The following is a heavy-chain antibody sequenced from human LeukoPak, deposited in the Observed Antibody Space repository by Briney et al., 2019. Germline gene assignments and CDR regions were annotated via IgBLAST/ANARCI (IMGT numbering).Heavy chain of an antibody. CDR3: ARKGSEYQLLPFDY. J-gene: IGHJ4*02. Sequence: ASVKVSCKASGYTFTGYYMHWVRQAPGQGLEWMGWINPNSGGTNYAQKFQGRVTMTRDTSISTAYMELSRLRSDDTAVYYCARKGSEYQLLPFDYWGQGTLVTVSS. D-gene: IGHD2-2*01. CDR1: GYTFTGYY. CDR2: INPNSGGT. V-gene: IGHV1-2*02.